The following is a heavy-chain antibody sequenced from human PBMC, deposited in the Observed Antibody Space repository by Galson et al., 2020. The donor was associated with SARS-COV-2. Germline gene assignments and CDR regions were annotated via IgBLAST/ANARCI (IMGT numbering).Heavy chain of an antibody. D-gene: IGHD6-13*01. V-gene: IGHV3-30*01. CDR2: VSYDGSYQ. Sequence: GGALRLSCAASGFTISTHAMHWVRQAPGKGLEWVVVVSYDGSYQYYADSVKGRFTISRDNSENTLYLRMNSLRTEDTAVYYCARDPYSSRCHPSCGNMDVWGKGTTVTVSS. J-gene: IGHJ6*03. CDR1: GFTISTHA. CDR3: ARDPYSSRCHPSCGNMDV.